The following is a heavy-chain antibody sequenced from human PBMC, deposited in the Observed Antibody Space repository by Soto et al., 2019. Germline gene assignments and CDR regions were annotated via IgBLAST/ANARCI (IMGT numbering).Heavy chain of an antibody. CDR2: IYYSGST. Sequence: QLQLQESGPGLVKPSETLSLTCTVSGGSISSSSYYWGWIRQPPGKGLEWIGSIYYSGSTYYNPSLKSRVTISVDTSKNQFSLKLSSVTAADTAVYYCASYEYEGSGSYYNYYYYMDVWGKGTTVTVSS. CDR1: GGSISSSSYY. V-gene: IGHV4-39*01. D-gene: IGHD3-10*01. J-gene: IGHJ6*03. CDR3: ASYEYEGSGSYYNYYYYMDV.